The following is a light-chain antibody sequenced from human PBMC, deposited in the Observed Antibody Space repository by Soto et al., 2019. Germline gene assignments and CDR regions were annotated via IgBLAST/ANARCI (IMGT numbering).Light chain of an antibody. J-gene: IGLJ1*01. CDR3: SSYTTSNTRQIV. CDR1: SSDVVGYNY. Sequence: QSVLTQPASLSGSPGQSITISCTGTSSDVVGYNYVSWYQHHPGKAPKLMIYDVSNRPSGVSIRFSGSKSDNTASLTISGLQPEDEADYHCSSYTTSNTRQIVFGTGTKVTVL. CDR2: DVS. V-gene: IGLV2-14*03.